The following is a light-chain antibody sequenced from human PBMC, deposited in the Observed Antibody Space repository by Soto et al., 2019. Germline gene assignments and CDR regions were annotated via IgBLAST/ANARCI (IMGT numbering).Light chain of an antibody. V-gene: IGLV2-14*03. CDR2: DVS. J-gene: IGLJ1*01. CDR3: SSYTSSSTRV. Sequence: QSALTQPASVSGSPGPSLTISCTGTSSDVGGYNYVSWYQQHPGKAPKLLIYDVSNRPSGVSNRFSGSKSGNTASLTISGLQAEDEADYYCSSYTSSSTRVFGTGSKLTVL. CDR1: SSDVGGYNY.